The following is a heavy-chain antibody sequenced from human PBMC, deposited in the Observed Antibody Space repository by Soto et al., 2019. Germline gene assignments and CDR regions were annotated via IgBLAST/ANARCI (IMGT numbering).Heavy chain of an antibody. CDR2: VKQDGRQS. CDR3: VRDGSSGWHFDS. D-gene: IGHD6-19*01. V-gene: IGHV3-7*01. CDR1: VFICSRYG. J-gene: IGHJ4*02. Sequence: GDQSLCCKSSVFICSRYGRSLLRQAPGKGLEWVANVKQDGRQSYLVDSVKGRFTMSRDNAKNSLFLQMNSLRAEDTAVYYCVRDGSSGWHFDSWGQGTLVTVSS.